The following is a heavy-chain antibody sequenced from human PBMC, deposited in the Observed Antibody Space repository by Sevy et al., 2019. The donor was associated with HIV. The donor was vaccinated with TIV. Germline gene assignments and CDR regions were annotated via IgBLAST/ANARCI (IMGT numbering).Heavy chain of an antibody. CDR1: GFTYSNYA. CDR3: AGLYDFWNFYSLY. V-gene: IGHV3-23*01. Sequence: GGSLRLSCAASGFTYSNYAMTWVRQAPGKGLEWVSNIGGSGGSTYYADSVKGRFTISRDNSKNTLHLQMHSLRAEDTALYFWAGLYDFWNFYSLYWGQGTLVTVSS. CDR2: IGGSGGST. D-gene: IGHD3-3*01. J-gene: IGHJ4*02.